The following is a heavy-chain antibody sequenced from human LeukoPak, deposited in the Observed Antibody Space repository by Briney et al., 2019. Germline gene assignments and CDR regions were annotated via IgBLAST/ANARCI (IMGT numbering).Heavy chain of an antibody. J-gene: IGHJ4*02. Sequence: PGGSLRLSCAASGFSVRNNYMSWVRQAPGKGLEWVSVLYSGGSTYYADSVKGRFTISRDNSRNTLYLQMNSLRAEDTAVYYCARLGGDRYCTNCVCYYCDYWGQGTLVTVSS. CDR1: GFSVRNNY. V-gene: IGHV3-66*01. D-gene: IGHD2-8*01. CDR3: ARLGGDRYCTNCVCYYCDY. CDR2: LYSGGST.